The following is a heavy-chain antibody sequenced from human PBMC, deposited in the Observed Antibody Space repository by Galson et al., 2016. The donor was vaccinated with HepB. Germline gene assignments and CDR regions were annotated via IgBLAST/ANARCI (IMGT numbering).Heavy chain of an antibody. J-gene: IGHJ6*02. D-gene: IGHD3-10*01. CDR3: AKDLWGSGTSYYYGMDV. CDR1: GFIFSDSA. Sequence: SLRLSCAASGFIFSDSAMHWVRQAPGKGLEWVAALSYDGNVRYYADSLKGRFTISRDNSKNTLYLQMNSLTVDDTAVYYCAKDLWGSGTSYYYGMDVWGQGTTVSV. CDR2: LSYDGNVR. V-gene: IGHV3-30*18.